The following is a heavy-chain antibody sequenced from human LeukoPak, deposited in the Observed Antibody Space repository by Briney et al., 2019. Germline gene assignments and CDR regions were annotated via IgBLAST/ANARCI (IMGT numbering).Heavy chain of an antibody. CDR1: GFTFSSYA. CDR2: ISGSGGTT. D-gene: IGHD3-10*01. CDR3: AKDLYYYGSGSSSDY. V-gene: IGHV3-23*01. J-gene: IGHJ4*02. Sequence: PGGSLRLSCAASGFTFSSYAMSWVRQAPGKGLEWVSAISGSGGTTYYADSVKGRFTISRDNSKNTLYLQMNSLRAEDTAVYYCAKDLYYYGSGSSSDYWGQGTLVTVSS.